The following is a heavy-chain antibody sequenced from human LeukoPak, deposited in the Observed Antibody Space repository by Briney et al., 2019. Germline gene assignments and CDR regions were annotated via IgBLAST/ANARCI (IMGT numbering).Heavy chain of an antibody. D-gene: IGHD5-24*01. CDR2: IKQDGSEK. CDR3: ARASVPWLQLT. V-gene: IGHV3-7*05. J-gene: IGHJ5*02. CDR1: GFTSSNYL. Sequence: HPGGSLRVSRAASGFTSSNYLMIWVCQAPGKGLEWVGNIKQDGSEKRYADSVRGRFSISRDNAQTSLYLQMNSLRAEDTAVYYCARASVPWLQLTWGQETLVTVSS.